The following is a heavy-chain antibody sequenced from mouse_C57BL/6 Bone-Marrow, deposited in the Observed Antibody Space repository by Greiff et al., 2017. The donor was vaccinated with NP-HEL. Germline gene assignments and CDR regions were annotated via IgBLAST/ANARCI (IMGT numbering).Heavy chain of an antibody. V-gene: IGHV5-16*01. J-gene: IGHJ1*03. CDR2: INYDGSST. Sequence: EVQLVESEGGLVQPGSSMKLSCTASGFTFSDYYMAWVRQVPEKGLEWVANINYDGSSTYYLDSLKSRFIISRDNAKNILYLQMSSLKSEDTATYYCARGDYGSSYGYFEVWGTGTTVTVSS. CDR1: GFTFSDYY. D-gene: IGHD1-1*01. CDR3: ARGDYGSSYGYFEV.